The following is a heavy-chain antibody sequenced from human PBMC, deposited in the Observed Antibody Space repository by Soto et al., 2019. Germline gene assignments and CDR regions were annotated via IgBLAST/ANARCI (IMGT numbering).Heavy chain of an antibody. Sequence: QVQLVQSGSEVKKPGSSVKVSCTASGGTFSSYAIRWVRQAPGQGLEWMGGIIPIFGTANYAQKFQGRVTITADESTITLYMELSSLRFEDTSVYYCATGRDDILTYSACDNWGQGTMVTVSS. CDR2: IIPIFGTA. V-gene: IGHV1-69*01. J-gene: IGHJ3*02. D-gene: IGHD3-9*01. CDR1: GGTFSSYA. CDR3: ATGRDDILTYSACDN.